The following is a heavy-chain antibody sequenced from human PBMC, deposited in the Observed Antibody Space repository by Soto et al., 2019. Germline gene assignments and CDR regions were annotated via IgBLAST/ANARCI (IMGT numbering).Heavy chain of an antibody. CDR2: IYYSGST. Sequence: SETLSLTCTVSGGSISSYYWSWIRQPPGKGLEWIGYIYYSGSTNYNPSLKSRAIISIDTSNNQFSLKLNSVTAADTAVYYCARDVSDSGWLDYWGQGTLVTVSS. J-gene: IGHJ4*02. D-gene: IGHD5-12*01. V-gene: IGHV4-59*01. CDR3: ARDVSDSGWLDY. CDR1: GGSISSYY.